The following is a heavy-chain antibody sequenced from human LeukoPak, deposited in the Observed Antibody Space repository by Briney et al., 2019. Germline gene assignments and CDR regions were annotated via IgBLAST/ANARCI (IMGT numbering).Heavy chain of an antibody. CDR2: ISWNSGSI. J-gene: IGHJ3*01. Sequence: SLRLSCAASGLTFADYAMHWVRQVPGKGLEWVSGISWNSGSIGYADSVKGRFTISRDNAKNSLNLQMNTLRAEDTALYYCVKDLAAAGPEGAFDVWGQGTMATVSS. CDR1: GLTFADYA. V-gene: IGHV3-9*01. CDR3: VKDLAAAGPEGAFDV. D-gene: IGHD6-13*01.